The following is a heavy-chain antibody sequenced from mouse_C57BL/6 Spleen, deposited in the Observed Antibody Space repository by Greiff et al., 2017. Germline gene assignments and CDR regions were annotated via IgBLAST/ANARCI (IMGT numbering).Heavy chain of an antibody. J-gene: IGHJ3*01. Sequence: EVQLQQSGPELVKPGASVKISCKASGYSFTDYNMNWVKQSNGKSLEWIGVINPNYGSTSYNQKFKGKATLTVAQSSSTAYMQLNSLTSEDSAVYYCATSYYGSTLAWCAYWGQGTLVTVSA. CDR2: INPNYGST. CDR1: GYSFTDYN. CDR3: ATSYYGSTLAWCAY. V-gene: IGHV1-39*01. D-gene: IGHD1-1*01.